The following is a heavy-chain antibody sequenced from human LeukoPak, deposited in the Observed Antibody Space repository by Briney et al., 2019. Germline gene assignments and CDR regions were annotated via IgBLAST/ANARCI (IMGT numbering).Heavy chain of an antibody. J-gene: IGHJ4*02. Sequence: GESLKISCKGSGYSFTSYWIGWVRQMPGRGLEWMGIIYPGDSDTRYSPSFQGQVTTSADKSISTAYLQWSSLKASDTAMYYCARRPRLGCSGGSCPYYFDYWGQGTLVTVSS. CDR3: ARRPRLGCSGGSCPYYFDY. D-gene: IGHD2-15*01. CDR2: IYPGDSDT. V-gene: IGHV5-51*01. CDR1: GYSFTSYW.